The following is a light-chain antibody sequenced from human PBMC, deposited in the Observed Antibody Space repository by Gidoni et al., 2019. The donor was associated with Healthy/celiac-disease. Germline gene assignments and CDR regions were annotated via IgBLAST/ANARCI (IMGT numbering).Light chain of an antibody. CDR3: QQYGSSQWT. J-gene: IGKJ1*01. Sequence: EIVLTQSPGTLSLSPGERATLSCRASQSVSSSYLAWYQQKPGQAPRLLIYGASSRATGIPDRFGGSGSGTDFTLTISRLEPEVFAVYYCQQYGSSQWTFGQGTKVEIK. V-gene: IGKV3-20*01. CDR2: GAS. CDR1: QSVSSSY.